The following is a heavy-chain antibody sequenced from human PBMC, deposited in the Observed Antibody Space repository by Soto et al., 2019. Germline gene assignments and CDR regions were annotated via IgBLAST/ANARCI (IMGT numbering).Heavy chain of an antibody. Sequence: SETLSLTCAVSGYSISSSNWWGWIQQPPGKGLEWIGYIYYSGTTYYNPSLKSRVTMSVDTSKNQFSLKLSSVTAADTAVYYCARDLADRHLNGSDPWGQGTLVSV. V-gene: IGHV4-28*03. J-gene: IGHJ5*02. D-gene: IGHD6-19*01. CDR3: ARDLADRHLNGSDP. CDR2: IYYSGTT. CDR1: GYSISSSNW.